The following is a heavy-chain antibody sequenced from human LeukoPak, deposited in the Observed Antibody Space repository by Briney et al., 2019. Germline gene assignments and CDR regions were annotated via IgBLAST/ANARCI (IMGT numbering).Heavy chain of an antibody. CDR1: GFNFNNYA. J-gene: IGHJ5*02. V-gene: IGHV3-48*04. CDR2: ISGSSNTI. D-gene: IGHD2-2*01. CDR3: ARDWLAGDIVVVPAVNWFDP. Sequence: PGGSLRLSCAASGFNFNNYAMNWVRQAPGEGLEWVSFISGSSNTIYYADSVKGRFTISRDNAKNSLYLQMNSLRAEDTAVYYCARDWLAGDIVVVPAVNWFDPWGQGTLVTVSS.